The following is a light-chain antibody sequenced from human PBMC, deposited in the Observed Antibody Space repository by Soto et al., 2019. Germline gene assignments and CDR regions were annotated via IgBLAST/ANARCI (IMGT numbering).Light chain of an antibody. CDR3: QSYDSSLSASV. CDR1: SSDLGGYNY. J-gene: IGLJ2*01. CDR2: DNS. V-gene: IGLV2-11*01. Sequence: QSVLTQPRSVSGSPGQSVTISCSGTSSDLGGYNYVSWYQHHPGKAPKLLIYDNSNRPSGVPDRFSGSKSGTSASLAITGLQAEDEADYYCQSYDSSLSASVFGGGTKVTVL.